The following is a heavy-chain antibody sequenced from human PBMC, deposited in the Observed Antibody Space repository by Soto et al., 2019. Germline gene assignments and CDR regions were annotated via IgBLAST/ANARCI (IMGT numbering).Heavy chain of an antibody. CDR3: ARVNDYIWGSYRTTDY. D-gene: IGHD3-16*02. J-gene: IGHJ4*02. CDR1: GFTFSSYS. CDR2: ISSSSSYI. Sequence: GGSLRLSCAASGFTFSSYSMNWVRQAPGKGLEWVSSISSSSSYIYYADSVKGRFTISRDNAKNSLYLQMNSLRAEDTAVYYCARVNDYIWGSYRTTDYWGQGTLVTVSS. V-gene: IGHV3-21*01.